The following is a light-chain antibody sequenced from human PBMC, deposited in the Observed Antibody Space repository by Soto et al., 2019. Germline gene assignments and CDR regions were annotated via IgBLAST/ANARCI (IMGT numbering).Light chain of an antibody. J-gene: IGKJ5*01. CDR2: AAS. CDR3: QQSYSTPIT. V-gene: IGKV1-39*01. CDR1: QSISSS. Sequence: DIPMTQSPSSLSASVGDRVTITCRASQSISSSLNWYQQKPGKAPKLLIYAASSLQSGVPSRFSGSGSGTDFTLTISSLQPEDFATYYCQQSYSTPITFGPGTRLEIK.